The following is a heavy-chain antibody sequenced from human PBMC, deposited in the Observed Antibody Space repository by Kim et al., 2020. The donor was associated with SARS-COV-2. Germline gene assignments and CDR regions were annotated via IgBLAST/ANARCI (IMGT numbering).Heavy chain of an antibody. J-gene: IGHJ4*02. CDR1: GGSISSYY. CDR2: IYYSGST. V-gene: IGHV4-59*01. CDR3: ARANNWNDNNFDY. D-gene: IGHD1-20*01. Sequence: SETLSLTCTVSGGSISSYYWSWIRQPPGKGLEWIGYIYYSGSTNYNPSLKSRVTISVDTSKNQFSLKLSSVTAADTAVYYCARANNWNDNNFDYWGQGTLVTVSS.